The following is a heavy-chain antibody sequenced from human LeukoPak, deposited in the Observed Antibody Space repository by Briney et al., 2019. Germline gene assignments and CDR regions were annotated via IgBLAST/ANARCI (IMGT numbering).Heavy chain of an antibody. CDR3: TRLGEYSGNSDDY. D-gene: IGHD5-12*01. Sequence: PGGSLKLSCAASGFTFSGSAIHWVRQASGKGLDWVGRIRSKAKSYATAYAESVKGRFTISRDDSENTAYLQMNSLKTEDTAVYYCTRLGEYSGNSDDYWGRGTLVTVSS. CDR1: GFTFSGSA. J-gene: IGHJ4*02. CDR2: IRSKAKSYAT. V-gene: IGHV3-73*01.